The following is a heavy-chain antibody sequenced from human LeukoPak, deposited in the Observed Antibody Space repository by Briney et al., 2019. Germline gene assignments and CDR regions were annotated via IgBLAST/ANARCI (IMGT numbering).Heavy chain of an antibody. J-gene: IGHJ4*02. V-gene: IGHV3-74*01. CDR2: INSDGSGT. D-gene: IGHD6-13*01. Sequence: GGSLRLSCAASGFTFSRYYMHWVRQTPGKGLVWVSRINSDGSGTTYADSVKGRFTVSRDNAKNTLYLQMNSLRVEDTAMYYCTRVFAGDEYSSSGYWGQGTLVTVSS. CDR1: GFTFSRYY. CDR3: TRVFAGDEYSSSGY.